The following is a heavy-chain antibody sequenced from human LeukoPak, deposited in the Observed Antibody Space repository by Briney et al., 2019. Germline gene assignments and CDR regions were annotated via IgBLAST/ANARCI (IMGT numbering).Heavy chain of an antibody. D-gene: IGHD3-10*01. Sequence: GASVKVSCKASGFTFTGYYMHWVRQAPGQGLEWMGWINPNSGGTNYAQKFQGRVTMTRDTSISTAYMELSRLRSDDTAVYYCAKDVLLWFGEFGEFDPWGQGTLVTVSS. V-gene: IGHV1-2*02. J-gene: IGHJ5*02. CDR1: GFTFTGYY. CDR2: INPNSGGT. CDR3: AKDVLLWFGEFGEFDP.